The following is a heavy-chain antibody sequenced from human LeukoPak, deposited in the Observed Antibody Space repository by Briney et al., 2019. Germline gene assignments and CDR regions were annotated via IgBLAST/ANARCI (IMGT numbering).Heavy chain of an antibody. V-gene: IGHV4-39*07. CDR2: IYYSGST. CDR1: DGSFISSGYY. J-gene: IGHJ5*02. CDR3: AREGDAGSGYNYGNLLAP. Sequence: PSETLSLTCTVSDGSFISSGYYWGWLRQPPGKGLVSIGCIYYSGSTYYKPSLKSRVTHSADTSKSQLSLKLGSATTADTAVYYCAREGDAGSGYNYGNLLAPWGQGTLVTVSS. D-gene: IGHD5-12*01.